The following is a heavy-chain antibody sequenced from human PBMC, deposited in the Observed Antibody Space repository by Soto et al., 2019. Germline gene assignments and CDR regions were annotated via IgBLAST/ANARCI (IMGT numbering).Heavy chain of an antibody. V-gene: IGHV1-69*02. D-gene: IGHD3-10*01. Sequence: QVQLVQSGAEVKKPGSSVKVSCRASGGTFSSYPINWVRQAPGQGLEWMGRITPILGIANYAQKFQGRVTITADKSTSTAYMELISLRSEDTAVYYCASQESSWGQGTLVTVSS. J-gene: IGHJ5*02. CDR1: GGTFSSYP. CDR3: ASQESS. CDR2: ITPILGIA.